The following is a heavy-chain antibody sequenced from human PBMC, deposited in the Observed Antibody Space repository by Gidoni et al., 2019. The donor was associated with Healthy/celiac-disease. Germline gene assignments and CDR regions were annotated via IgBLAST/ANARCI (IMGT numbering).Heavy chain of an antibody. CDR3: ARDTVGATRGAFDI. J-gene: IGHJ3*02. V-gene: IGHV1-69*12. Sequence: QVQLVQSGAAVKKPGSSVKVSCTAPAGTFSSYAISWVLQAPGQGLEWLGGIIPIFGTANYAQKFQGRVTITADESTSTAYMELSSLRSEDTAVYYCARDTVGATRGAFDIWGQGTMVTVSS. CDR2: IIPIFGTA. CDR1: AGTFSSYA. D-gene: IGHD1-26*01.